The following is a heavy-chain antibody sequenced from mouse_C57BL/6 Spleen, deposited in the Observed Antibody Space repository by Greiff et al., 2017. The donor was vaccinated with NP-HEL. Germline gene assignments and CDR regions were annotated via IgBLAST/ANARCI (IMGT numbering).Heavy chain of an antibody. V-gene: IGHV1-62-2*01. J-gene: IGHJ3*01. Sequence: QVQLQQPGAELVMPGASVKLSCKASGYTFTSYWMHWVKQRPGQGLEWIGWFCPGSGSIKYNEKFKDKATLTADKSSSTVYMELSRLTSEDSAVYFCARDEEEDYYGNFAYWGQGTLVTVSA. CDR2: FCPGSGSI. CDR1: GYTFTSYW. CDR3: ARDEEEDYYGNFAY. D-gene: IGHD2-1*01.